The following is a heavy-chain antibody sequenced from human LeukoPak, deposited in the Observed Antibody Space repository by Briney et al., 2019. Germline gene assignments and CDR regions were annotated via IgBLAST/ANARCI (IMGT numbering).Heavy chain of an antibody. D-gene: IGHD3-16*01. CDR2: IIPIFGTA. CDR3: AKDEGMGQYYFDY. J-gene: IGHJ4*02. V-gene: IGHV1-69*13. CDR1: GGTFSSYA. Sequence: GASVKVSCKASGGTFSSYAISWVRQAPGQGLEWMGGIIPIFGTANYAQKFQGRVTITADESTSTAYMELSSLRSEDTAVYYCAKDEGMGQYYFDYWGQGTLVTVSS.